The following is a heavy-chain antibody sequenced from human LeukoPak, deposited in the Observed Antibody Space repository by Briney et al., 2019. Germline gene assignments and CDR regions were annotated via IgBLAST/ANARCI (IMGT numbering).Heavy chain of an antibody. CDR1: GGSINNYY. J-gene: IGHJ6*02. D-gene: IGHD3-16*02. CDR3: ARHDRYTIPRSNDYYPLEV. Sequence: SETLSLTCTVSGGSINNYYWSWIRQPPGKGLEWMAYIYNSGTTNYLPCLKSRLTLSLDTSKNHFSLKLTSVTASDTAVYYCARHDRYTIPRSNDYYPLEVWGQGTTVTVS. CDR2: IYNSGTT. V-gene: IGHV4-59*08.